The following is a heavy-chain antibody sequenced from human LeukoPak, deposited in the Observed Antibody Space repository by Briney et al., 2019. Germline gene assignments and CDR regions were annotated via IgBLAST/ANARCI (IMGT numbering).Heavy chain of an antibody. CDR1: GGSISSYY. V-gene: IGHV4-59*08. CDR2: IYYSGST. J-gene: IGHJ5*02. D-gene: IGHD2-21*01. CDR3: ARQVIYWFDP. Sequence: SETLSLTCTVSGGSISSYYWSWIRQPPGKGLEWIGYIYYSGSTNYNPSLKSRVTISVDTSKNQFSLKLSSVTAADTAVYYCARQVIYWFDPWGQGTLVTVSS.